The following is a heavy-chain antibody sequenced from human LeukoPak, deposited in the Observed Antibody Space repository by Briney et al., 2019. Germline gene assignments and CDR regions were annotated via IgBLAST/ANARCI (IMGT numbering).Heavy chain of an antibody. CDR2: FDPEKGET. D-gene: IGHD6-19*01. Sequence: GASVKVSCKVSGYTPTELSMHWVRQAPGKGFEWMGRFDPEKGETIYAQKFQGRVTMTEDTSTDTAYMELSSLRSEDTAVYYCARGEGSSGWYIYYYYYYYMDVWGKGTTVTISS. V-gene: IGHV1-24*01. CDR3: ARGEGSSGWYIYYYYYYYMDV. CDR1: GYTPTELS. J-gene: IGHJ6*03.